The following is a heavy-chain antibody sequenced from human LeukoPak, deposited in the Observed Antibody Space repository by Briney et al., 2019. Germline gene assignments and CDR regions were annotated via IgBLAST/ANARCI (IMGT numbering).Heavy chain of an antibody. CDR3: ARTLPQCRGGSSYFKWYSFAP. D-gene: IGHD2-15*01. CDR1: GYTFTSYD. V-gene: IGHV1-8*01. J-gene: IGHJ5*02. Sequence: ASVKVSCKASGYTFTSYDINWVRQATGQGLEWMGWMNPNSTNTGYAHKFQGRVTMTRNTSISTAYMELSSLRSEETAMYYWARTLPQCRGGSSYFKWYSFAPWGQGTLFPVSS. CDR2: MNPNSTNT.